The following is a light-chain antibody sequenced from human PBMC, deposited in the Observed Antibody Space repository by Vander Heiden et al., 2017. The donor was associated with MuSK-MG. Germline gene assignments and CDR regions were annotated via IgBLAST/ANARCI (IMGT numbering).Light chain of an antibody. V-gene: IGKV1-27*01. CDR2: AAS. CDR1: QCIRNY. CDR3: QKDNSVPWT. J-gene: IGKJ1*01. Sequence: DIQMTQSPSSLSASVGDRLTITCRASQCIRNYLAWYQQKPGKVPQLLLYAASTLQSGVPTRFSSSGSGTDFTLTISSLQPEDVATYYCQKDNSVPWTFGQGTKVEIK.